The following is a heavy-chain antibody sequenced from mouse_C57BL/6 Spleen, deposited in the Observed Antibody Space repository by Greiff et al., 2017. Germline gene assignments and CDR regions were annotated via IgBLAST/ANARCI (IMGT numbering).Heavy chain of an antibody. Sequence: EVQLVESGGGLVKPGGSLKLSCAASGFTFSDYGMHWVRQAPEKGLEWVAYISSGSSTIYYADTVKGRFTISRDNAKNTLFLQMTSLRSEDTAMYYCARSLGDYAMDYWGQGTSVTVSS. CDR2: ISSGSSTI. CDR1: GFTFSDYG. D-gene: IGHD4-1*01. CDR3: ARSLGDYAMDY. J-gene: IGHJ4*01. V-gene: IGHV5-17*01.